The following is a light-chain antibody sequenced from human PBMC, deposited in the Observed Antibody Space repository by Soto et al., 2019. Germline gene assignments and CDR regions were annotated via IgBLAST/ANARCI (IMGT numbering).Light chain of an antibody. CDR3: QQRSDRVT. Sequence: EIVLTQSPATLALSPGERATLSCRASQSVRNYLAWYQQKPGRAPRLLIYDASNRATGIPARFSGSGSGTDFTLTISSLEPEDFAVYYCQQRSDRVTFGGGTNVDIK. CDR1: QSVRNY. CDR2: DAS. V-gene: IGKV3-11*01. J-gene: IGKJ4*01.